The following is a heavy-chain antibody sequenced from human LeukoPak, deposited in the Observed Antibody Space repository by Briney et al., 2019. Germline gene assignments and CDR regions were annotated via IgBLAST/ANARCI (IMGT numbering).Heavy chain of an antibody. CDR2: IYYSGNT. V-gene: IGHV4-59*01. Sequence: NPSETLSLTCTVSGDSISHNSWSWIRQPPGKGLEWIGCIYYSGNTNYNSSLKSRVKISVDTSKNQFSLKLSSVTAADTAIYYCATSGTTGYYYYMDVWGKGTTVTVSS. D-gene: IGHD1-1*01. CDR1: GDSISHNS. CDR3: ATSGTTGYYYYMDV. J-gene: IGHJ6*03.